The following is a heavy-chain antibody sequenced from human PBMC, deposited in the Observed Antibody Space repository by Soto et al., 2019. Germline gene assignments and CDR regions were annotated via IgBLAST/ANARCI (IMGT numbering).Heavy chain of an antibody. CDR1: GGCFSGYY. Sequence: SETLSLTCAVYGGCFSGYYWSWIRQPPGKGLEWIEEINHSGSTNYNPSLKRRGTISVDTSKNQFSLKLSSVTAADTAVYYCASPGGITMVRGVVPGFDYWGQGTLVTVSS. J-gene: IGHJ4*02. CDR3: ASPGGITMVRGVVPGFDY. CDR2: INHSGST. D-gene: IGHD3-10*01. V-gene: IGHV4-34*01.